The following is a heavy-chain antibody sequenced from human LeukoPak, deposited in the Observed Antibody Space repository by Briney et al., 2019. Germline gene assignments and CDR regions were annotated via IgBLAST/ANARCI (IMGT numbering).Heavy chain of an antibody. V-gene: IGHV5-51*01. Sequence: PGESLKISWKGSGYSFTSYWIGWVRRMPGEGLEWMGIIYPGDSDTRYSPSFQGPVTISADKSISTAYLQWSSLKASDTAMYYCARSSQTGTTGGSFDYWGQGTLVTVSS. D-gene: IGHD1-7*01. CDR3: ARSSQTGTTGGSFDY. CDR1: GYSFTSYW. CDR2: IYPGDSDT. J-gene: IGHJ4*02.